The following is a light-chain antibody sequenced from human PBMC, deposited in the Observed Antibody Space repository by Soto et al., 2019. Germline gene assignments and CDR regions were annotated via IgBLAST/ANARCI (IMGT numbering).Light chain of an antibody. CDR1: QTINSAY. CDR2: SAS. Sequence: EVVLTQSPGTLSLSPGERATLSCRASQTINSAYLGWYQQKPGQAPRLLIYSASSRATGIPDRFSGSGSGTDFTLTISRREPEDFAVYYCHQYGGSPWTFGQGTKVAI. J-gene: IGKJ1*01. V-gene: IGKV3-20*01. CDR3: HQYGGSPWT.